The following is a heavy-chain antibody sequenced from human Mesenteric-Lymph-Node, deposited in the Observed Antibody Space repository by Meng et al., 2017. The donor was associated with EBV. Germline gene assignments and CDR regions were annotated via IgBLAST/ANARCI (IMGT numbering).Heavy chain of an antibody. V-gene: IGHV4-59*01. Sequence: QVRPQESGPGLVKPSETLSLTCTVSGGSISSYYWSWIRQPPGKGLEWIGYIYYSGSTNYNPSLKSRVTISVDTSKNQFSLKLSSVTAADTAVYYCARATGSRVDYWGQGTLVTVSS. CDR2: IYYSGST. CDR3: ARATGSRVDY. J-gene: IGHJ4*02. CDR1: GGSISSYY.